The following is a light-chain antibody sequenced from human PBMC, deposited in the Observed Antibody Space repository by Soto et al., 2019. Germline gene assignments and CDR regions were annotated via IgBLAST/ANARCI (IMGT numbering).Light chain of an antibody. CDR2: APS. V-gene: IGKV1-39*01. J-gene: IGKJ1*01. Sequence: DIQMTQSPSSLSASVGDRVTITCRASQSISSYLNWYQQKPGKAPKPLIYAPSSLQSGVPSRFSGSGSGTDFTLTISSLRPEDFATYYCQQSYSTPRTFGQGTKVEIK. CDR1: QSISSY. CDR3: QQSYSTPRT.